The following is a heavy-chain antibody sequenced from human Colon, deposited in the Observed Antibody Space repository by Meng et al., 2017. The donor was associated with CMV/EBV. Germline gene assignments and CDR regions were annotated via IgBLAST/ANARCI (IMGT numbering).Heavy chain of an antibody. CDR3: ARLDFWSGYYWEY. V-gene: IGHV3-66*02. CDR1: GFSVSRNY. CDR2: IYDTGRT. Sequence: GGSLRLSCAASGFSVSRNYVSWVRQGPGVGLEWLSVIYDTGRTYYADSVKGRFTVSRDESKNTVFLQMNSLRAEDTAVYYCARLDFWSGYYWEYWGQGTLVTVSS. J-gene: IGHJ4*02. D-gene: IGHD3-3*01.